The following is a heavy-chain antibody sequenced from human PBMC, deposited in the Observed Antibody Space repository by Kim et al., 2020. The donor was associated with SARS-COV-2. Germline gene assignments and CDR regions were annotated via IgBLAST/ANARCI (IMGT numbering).Heavy chain of an antibody. CDR2: INPNSGGT. CDR1: GYTFTGYY. Sequence: ASVKVSCKASGYTFTGYYMHWVRQAPGQGLEWMGWINPNSGGTNYAQKFQGRVTMTRDTSISTAYMELSRLRSDDTAVYYCASNSGYSSSWYYYYYYGMDVWGQGTTVTVSS. D-gene: IGHD6-13*01. J-gene: IGHJ6*02. V-gene: IGHV1-2*02. CDR3: ASNSGYSSSWYYYYYYGMDV.